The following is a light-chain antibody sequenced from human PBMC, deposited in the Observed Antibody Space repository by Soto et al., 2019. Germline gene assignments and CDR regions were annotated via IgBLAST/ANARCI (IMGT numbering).Light chain of an antibody. CDR3: SSYTSRSTRV. J-gene: IGLJ3*02. CDR1: SSDVGGYNY. CDR2: DVS. V-gene: IGLV2-14*03. Sequence: QSALAQPASVSGSPGQSITISCTGTSSDVGGYNYVSWYQQHPGKAPKLIISDVSNRPSGVSNRFSGSKSGNTASLTISGLQAEDEADYYCSSYTSRSTRVFGGGTKLTVL.